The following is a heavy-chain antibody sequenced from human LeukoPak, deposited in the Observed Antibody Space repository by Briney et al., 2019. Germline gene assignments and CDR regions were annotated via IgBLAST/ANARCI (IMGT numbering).Heavy chain of an antibody. CDR2: MIFSSGAT. V-gene: IGHV1-2*02. CDR1: GHTLIGYY. CDR3: VTSTKYSTSWGAFDI. D-gene: IGHD6-13*01. J-gene: IGHJ3*02. Sequence: ASVKVSCKASGHTLIGYYMHWVRQAPGQGLEWMGWMIFSSGATNCAQKIQDRVTLTRDTSVITSYMELGRLTSDDTAVYYCVTSTKYSTSWGAFDIWGQGTMVTVSS.